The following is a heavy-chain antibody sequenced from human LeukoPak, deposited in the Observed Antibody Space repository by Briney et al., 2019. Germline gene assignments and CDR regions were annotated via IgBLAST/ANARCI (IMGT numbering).Heavy chain of an antibody. J-gene: IGHJ5*02. Sequence: PGGSLRLSCAASGFTVSSNYMSWVRQAPGKGLEWVSVIYSGGSTYYADSVKGRFTISRDNSKNTLYLQMNGLRAEDTAVYYCARDVKYYYDSSGFHNWFDPWGQGTLVTVSS. CDR3: ARDVKYYYDSSGFHNWFDP. D-gene: IGHD3-22*01. V-gene: IGHV3-66*02. CDR2: IYSGGST. CDR1: GFTVSSNY.